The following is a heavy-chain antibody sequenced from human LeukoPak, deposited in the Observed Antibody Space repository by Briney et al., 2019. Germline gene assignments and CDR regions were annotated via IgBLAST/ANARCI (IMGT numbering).Heavy chain of an antibody. CDR2: IYYSGST. Sequence: SETLSLTCTVSGASISNYYWSWIRQPPGKGLEWIGYIYYSGSTNYNPSLKSRVTISVDTSKNQFSLKLSSVTAADTAVYYCARDLRRDGYNRGAFDIWGQGTVVTVSS. V-gene: IGHV4-59*01. J-gene: IGHJ3*02. D-gene: IGHD5-24*01. CDR1: GASISNYY. CDR3: ARDLRRDGYNRGAFDI.